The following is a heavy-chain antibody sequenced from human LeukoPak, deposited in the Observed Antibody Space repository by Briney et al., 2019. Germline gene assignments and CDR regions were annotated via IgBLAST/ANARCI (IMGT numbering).Heavy chain of an antibody. CDR2: IYYTGSA. V-gene: IGHV4-39*01. Sequence: SETLSLTCTVSGGSISSSSYYWGWIRPPPGKGLEWIGSIYYTGSAYYNPSLKSRVTMSVDTSKNQFSLRLSSVTAADTAVYSCARHPERYSYFDYWGQGTLVTVSS. CDR1: GGSISSSSYY. J-gene: IGHJ4*02. D-gene: IGHD5-18*01. CDR3: ARHPERYSYFDY.